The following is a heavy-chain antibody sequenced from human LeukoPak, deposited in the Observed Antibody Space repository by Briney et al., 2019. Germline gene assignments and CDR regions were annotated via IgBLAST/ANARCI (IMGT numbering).Heavy chain of an antibody. D-gene: IGHD6-13*01. V-gene: IGHV3-23*01. CDR3: AKAYPAYSSSWCVDY. Sequence: GSLRLSCAASGFTFSSCAMSWVRQAPGKGLEWVSAISGSGGSTYYADSVKGRFTISRDNSKNSLYLQMNSLRTEDTALYYCAKAYPAYSSSWCVDYWGQGTLVTVSS. J-gene: IGHJ4*02. CDR1: GFTFSSCA. CDR2: ISGSGGST.